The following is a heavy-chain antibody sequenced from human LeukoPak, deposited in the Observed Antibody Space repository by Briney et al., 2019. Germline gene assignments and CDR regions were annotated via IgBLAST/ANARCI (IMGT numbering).Heavy chain of an antibody. J-gene: IGHJ4*02. Sequence: QTGGSLRLSCAASGFTFSSYEMNWVRQAPGEGLEWVSYISSSGSTIYYADSVKGRFTISRDNAKNSVYLQMNSLRAEDTAVYYCARGPMFRGVIIRRSKSGYFDYWGQGTLVTVSS. V-gene: IGHV3-48*03. CDR3: ARGPMFRGVIIRRSKSGYFDY. D-gene: IGHD3-10*01. CDR1: GFTFSSYE. CDR2: ISSSGSTI.